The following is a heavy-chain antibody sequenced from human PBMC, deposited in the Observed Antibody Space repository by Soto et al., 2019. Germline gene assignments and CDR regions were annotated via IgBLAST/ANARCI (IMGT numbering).Heavy chain of an antibody. J-gene: IGHJ5*02. CDR1: VVSIRTYY. D-gene: IGHD3-9*01. CDR2: IYTTGSA. Sequence: AETRSLTCSFYVVSIRTYYWSWVRKPSGKGLEWIVRIYTTGSANHNPCLKSLVTMSVDTSKNQVSLKLTSVTAADAGVYYCARDDYYDSNNWFDPWGQGTLVTVSS. V-gene: IGHV4-4*07. CDR3: ARDDYYDSNNWFDP.